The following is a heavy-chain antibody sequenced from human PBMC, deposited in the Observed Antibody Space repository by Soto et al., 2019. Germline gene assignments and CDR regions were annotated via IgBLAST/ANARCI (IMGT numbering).Heavy chain of an antibody. CDR1: GFIFKMYW. Sequence: PGGSLRLSCAASGFIFKMYWMHWVRQSPGKGLAWISRIYNDGTYSDYADSVRGRFTISRDNVNDTLYLQMNNLRAEDSGLYYCTRGPRPISTGTGAYWGRGTLVTVSS. CDR3: TRGPRPISTGTGAY. D-gene: IGHD3-10*01. J-gene: IGHJ4*02. V-gene: IGHV3-74*01. CDR2: IYNDGTYS.